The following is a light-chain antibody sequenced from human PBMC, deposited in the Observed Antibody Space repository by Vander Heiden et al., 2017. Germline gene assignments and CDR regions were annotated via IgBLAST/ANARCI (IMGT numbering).Light chain of an antibody. CDR2: DAS. J-gene: IGKJ4*01. CDR3: QQRSNWLT. CDR1: QSVSSY. Sequence: IVLTQSPATLSLSPGEIATLSCRASQSVSSYLALYQQKPGQAPRLLIYDASNRATGIPARFSGSGSGTDFTLTISSLEPEDFAVYYCQQRSNWLTFGGGTKVEIK. V-gene: IGKV3-11*01.